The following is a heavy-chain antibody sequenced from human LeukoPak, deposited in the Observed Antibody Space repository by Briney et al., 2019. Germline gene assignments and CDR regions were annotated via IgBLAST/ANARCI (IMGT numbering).Heavy chain of an antibody. D-gene: IGHD2-2*01. Sequence: ASVKVSCKASGYTFTSYDINWVQQATGQGLEWMGWMNPNSGNTGYAQKFQGRITMTRNTSISTAYMELSSLRSEDTAVYYCARSPYCSSTSCYNWFDPWGQGTLVTVSS. V-gene: IGHV1-8*01. CDR3: ARSPYCSSTSCYNWFDP. J-gene: IGHJ5*02. CDR2: MNPNSGNT. CDR1: GYTFTSYD.